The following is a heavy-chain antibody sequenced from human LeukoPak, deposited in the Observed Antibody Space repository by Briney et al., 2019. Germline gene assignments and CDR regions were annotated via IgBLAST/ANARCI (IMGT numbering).Heavy chain of an antibody. D-gene: IGHD6-13*01. J-gene: IGHJ6*02. CDR2: ISSSGSTI. CDR3: AREYGQQLVRGYYYYGMDV. CDR1: GFTFSSYE. V-gene: IGHV3-48*03. Sequence: PGGSLRLSCAASGFTFSSYEMNWVRQAPGKGLEWVSYISSSGSTIYYADSVKGRFTISRDNAKNSLYLQMNSLRAEDTAVYYCAREYGQQLVRGYYYYGMDVWGQGTTVTVSS.